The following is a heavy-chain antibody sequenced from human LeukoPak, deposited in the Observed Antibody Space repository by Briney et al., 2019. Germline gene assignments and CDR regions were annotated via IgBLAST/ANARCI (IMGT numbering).Heavy chain of an antibody. Sequence: SETLSLTCTVSGGSISSSSYYWGWIRQPPGKGLEWIGSIYYSGSTYYNPSLKSRVTISVDTSKNQFSLKLSSVTAADTAVYYCARDFKCPSKYRKFDYCGQGTLVTVSS. CDR1: GGSISSSSYY. CDR3: ARDFKCPSKYRKFDY. D-gene: IGHD2/OR15-2a*01. V-gene: IGHV4-39*07. J-gene: IGHJ4*02. CDR2: IYYSGST.